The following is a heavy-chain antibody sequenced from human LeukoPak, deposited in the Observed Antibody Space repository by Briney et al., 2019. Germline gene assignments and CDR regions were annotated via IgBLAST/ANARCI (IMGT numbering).Heavy chain of an antibody. J-gene: IGHJ3*02. Sequence: ASVKVSCKASGYTFTGYYMHWVRQAPGQGLEWMGWINPNSGGTNYAQKFQGRVTMTRDTSISTAYMELSRLRSDDTAVYYCARRDYGDYVTGAFDIWGQGTMVTVSS. CDR2: INPNSGGT. D-gene: IGHD4-17*01. V-gene: IGHV1-2*02. CDR3: ARRDYGDYVTGAFDI. CDR1: GYTFTGYY.